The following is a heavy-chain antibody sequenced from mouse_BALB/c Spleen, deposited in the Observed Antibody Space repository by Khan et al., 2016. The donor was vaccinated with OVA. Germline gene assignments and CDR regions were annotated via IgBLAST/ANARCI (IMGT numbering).Heavy chain of an antibody. CDR1: GFSLTNYG. CDR3: ARQPYYQYCLMDY. V-gene: IGHV2-6-1*01. CDR2: IWSDGST. Sequence: QVQLKESGPGLVAPSQSLSITCTISGFSLTNYGIHWVRQPPGKGLEWLVVIWSDGSTTYNSALKSRLSISQDNSKSQVFLKMNSLQTDDTAMYYCARQPYYQYCLMDYWGQGTSVTVSS. D-gene: IGHD2-10*01. J-gene: IGHJ4*01.